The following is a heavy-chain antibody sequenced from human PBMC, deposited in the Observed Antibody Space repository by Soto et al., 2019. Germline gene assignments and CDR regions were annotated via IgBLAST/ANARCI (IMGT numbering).Heavy chain of an antibody. Sequence: QVQLVESGGGVVQPGRSLRLSCAASGFTFSSCAMHWVRQAPGKGLEWVAVRSYDGSNKYYADSVKGRFTVSRDNSKNTLYLQVNSLGAEDTAVYYCARDKRALRFLEWSYYFDYWGQGTLVTVSS. D-gene: IGHD3-3*01. CDR2: RSYDGSNK. CDR1: GFTFSSCA. CDR3: ARDKRALRFLEWSYYFDY. V-gene: IGHV3-30-3*01. J-gene: IGHJ4*02.